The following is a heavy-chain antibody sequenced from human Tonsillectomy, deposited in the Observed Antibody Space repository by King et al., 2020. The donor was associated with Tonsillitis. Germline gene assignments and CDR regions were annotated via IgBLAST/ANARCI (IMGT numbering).Heavy chain of an antibody. CDR1: GYSFTSYW. D-gene: IGHD3-3*01. V-gene: IGHV5-51*01. CDR2: IYPGDSDT. Sequence: QLVQSGAEVKKPGESLKISCKGSGYSFTSYWIGWVRQRPGKGLEWMGIIYPGDSDTRYSPSFQGQVTISADKSTSTAYLQWGSLKASDTAMYYCARQQYYDFWSGYYSPFDYWGQGTLVTVSS. CDR3: ARQQYYDFWSGYYSPFDY. J-gene: IGHJ4*02.